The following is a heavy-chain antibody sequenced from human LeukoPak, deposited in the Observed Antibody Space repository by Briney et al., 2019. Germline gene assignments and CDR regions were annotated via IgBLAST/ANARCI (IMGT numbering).Heavy chain of an antibody. D-gene: IGHD6-19*01. CDR2: ISSSSSTI. V-gene: IGHV3-48*01. CDR3: ARSSGWDAFDI. J-gene: IGHJ3*02. Sequence: PGGSLRLSCAASGFTFSSYSMNWVRQAPGKGLEWVSYISSSSSTIYYADSVKGRFTISRDNAKNSLYLQMNSLRAEDTAVYYCARSSGWDAFDIWGRGTMVTVSS. CDR1: GFTFSSYS.